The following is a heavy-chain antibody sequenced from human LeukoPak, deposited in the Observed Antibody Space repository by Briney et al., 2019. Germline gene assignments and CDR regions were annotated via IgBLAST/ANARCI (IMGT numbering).Heavy chain of an antibody. CDR1: GFTFSSYS. CDR3: AWSYSYGYKPFDY. Sequence: PGGSLRLSCAASGFTFSSYSMNWVRQAPGKGLEWVSSISSSSSYIYYADSVKGRFTISRDNAKNSLYLQMNSLRAGDTAVYYCAWSYSYGYKPFDYWGQGTLVTVSS. V-gene: IGHV3-21*04. CDR2: ISSSSSYI. D-gene: IGHD5-18*01. J-gene: IGHJ4*02.